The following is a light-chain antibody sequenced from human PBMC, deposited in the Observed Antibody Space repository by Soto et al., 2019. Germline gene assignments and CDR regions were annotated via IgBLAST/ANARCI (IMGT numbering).Light chain of an antibody. CDR1: QSVSSY. CDR3: QQRSNWPPVT. Sequence: EIVLTQSPATLSLSPGERATLSCRASQSVSSYLAWYQQKPGQAPRLLIYDASNRATGIPARFSGSGSGTDLTLTIGGLEPEDFGMYYCQQRSNWPPVTFGGGTKVEIK. CDR2: DAS. J-gene: IGKJ4*01. V-gene: IGKV3-11*01.